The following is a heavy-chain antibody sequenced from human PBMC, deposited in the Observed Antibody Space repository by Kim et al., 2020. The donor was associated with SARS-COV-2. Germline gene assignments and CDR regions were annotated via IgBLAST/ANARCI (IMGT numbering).Heavy chain of an antibody. V-gene: IGHV1-8*01. D-gene: IGHD2-15*01. CDR1: GYTFTSYD. CDR3: ARVGCGGSCYLYYYYYYGMDV. J-gene: IGHJ6*02. Sequence: ASVKVSCKASGYTFTSYDINWVRQATGQGLEWMGWMNPNSGNTGYAQKFQGRVTMTRNTSISTAYMELSSLRSEDTAVYYCARVGCGGSCYLYYYYYYGMDVWGQGTTVTVSS. CDR2: MNPNSGNT.